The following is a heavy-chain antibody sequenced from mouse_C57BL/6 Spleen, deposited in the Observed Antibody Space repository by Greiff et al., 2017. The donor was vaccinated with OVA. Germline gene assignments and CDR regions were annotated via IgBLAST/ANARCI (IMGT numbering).Heavy chain of an antibody. Sequence: QVQLQQSGAELVKPGASVKLSCKASGYTFTSYWMQWVKQRPGQGLEWIGEIDPSDSYTNYNQKFKGKATLTVDTSSSTAYMQLSSLTSEDSAVYYGARRDYYGSSQWDYWGQGTSGTVSS. V-gene: IGHV1-50*01. D-gene: IGHD1-1*01. CDR1: GYTFTSYW. CDR3: ARRDYYGSSQWDY. CDR2: IDPSDSYT. J-gene: IGHJ4*01.